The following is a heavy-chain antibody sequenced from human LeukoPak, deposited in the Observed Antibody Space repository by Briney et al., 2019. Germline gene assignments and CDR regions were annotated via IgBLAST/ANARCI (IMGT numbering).Heavy chain of an antibody. CDR3: ATIRSNDGSLPIDY. CDR2: IYSGGTT. V-gene: IGHV3-66*01. CDR1: GFTVSSDY. Sequence: GGSLRLSCSASGFTVSSDYMSWVRQAPGKGLAWLSVIYSGGTTYYADSVKGRFTISRDNSKNSLYLQMSSLRDEDTAVYYCATIRSNDGSLPIDYWGRGPLVTVSS. J-gene: IGHJ4*02. D-gene: IGHD2-15*01.